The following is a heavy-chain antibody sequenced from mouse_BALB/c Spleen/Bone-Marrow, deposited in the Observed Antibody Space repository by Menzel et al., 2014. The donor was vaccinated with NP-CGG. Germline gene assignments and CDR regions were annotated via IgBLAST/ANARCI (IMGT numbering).Heavy chain of an antibody. CDR2: ISSGSNII. V-gene: IGHV5-17*02. J-gene: IGHJ2*01. CDR3: GRGDY. Sequence: DVKLVESGGGLVQPGGSRKLSCAASGFTFSSFAMHWIRQAPEKGLEWVAFISSGSNIIHYADTVKGRFTISRDNPKNTLFLQMTSLRSEDTATYYCGRGDYWGQGTTLTVSS. CDR1: GFTFSSFA.